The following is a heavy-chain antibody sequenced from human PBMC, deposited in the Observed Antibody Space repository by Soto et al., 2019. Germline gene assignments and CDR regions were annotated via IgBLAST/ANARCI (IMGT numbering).Heavy chain of an antibody. D-gene: IGHD3-10*01. CDR3: ARGRSGRDYYYYYYMDV. V-gene: IGHV1-69*02. CDR1: GGTFSSYT. Sequence: SVKVSCKASGGTFSSYTISWVRQAPGQGLEWMGRIIPILGIANYAQKFQGRVTITADKSTSTAYMELSSLRSEDTAVYYCARGRSGRDYYYYYYMDVWGKGTTVTVSS. CDR2: IIPILGIA. J-gene: IGHJ6*03.